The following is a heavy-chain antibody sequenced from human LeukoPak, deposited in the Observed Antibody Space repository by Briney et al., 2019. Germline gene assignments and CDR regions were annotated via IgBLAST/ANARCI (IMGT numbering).Heavy chain of an antibody. Sequence: GGSLRLSCAASGFTFSSYSMNWVRQAPGKGLEWVSSISSSSSYIYYADSVKGRFTISRDNAKNSLYPQMNSLRAEDTAVYYCASQSGSGSEGYWGQGTLVTVSS. CDR1: GFTFSSYS. D-gene: IGHD6-19*01. J-gene: IGHJ4*02. CDR2: ISSSSSYI. V-gene: IGHV3-21*01. CDR3: ASQSGSGSEGY.